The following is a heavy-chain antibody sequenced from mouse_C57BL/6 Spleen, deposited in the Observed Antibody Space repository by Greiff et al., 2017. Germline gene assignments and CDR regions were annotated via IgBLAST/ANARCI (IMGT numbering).Heavy chain of an antibody. CDR2: ILPGSGST. CDR3: ASRTGTVAMDY. CDR1: GYTFTGYW. Sequence: QVQLQQSGAELMKPGDSVKLSCKATGYTFTGYWIEWVKQRPGHGLEWIGEILPGSGSTNDNEKFKGKATFTADTSSTTAYMQLSSLTTEDSAIYYCASRTGTVAMDYWGQGTSVTVSS. V-gene: IGHV1-9*01. J-gene: IGHJ4*01. D-gene: IGHD4-1*01.